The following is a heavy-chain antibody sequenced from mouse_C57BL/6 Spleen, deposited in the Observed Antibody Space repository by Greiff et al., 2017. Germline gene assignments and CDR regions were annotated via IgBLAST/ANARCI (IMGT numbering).Heavy chain of an antibody. Sequence: EVQLQQSGPELVKPGASVKISCKASGYSFTGYYMNWVKQSPEKSLEWIGEINPSTGGTTYNQKFKAKATLTVDKSSSTAYMQLKSLTSEDSAVYDCAEGQLRLRFAYWGQGTLVTVSA. CDR2: INPSTGGT. CDR3: AEGQLRLRFAY. V-gene: IGHV1-42*01. J-gene: IGHJ3*01. D-gene: IGHD3-2*02. CDR1: GYSFTGYY.